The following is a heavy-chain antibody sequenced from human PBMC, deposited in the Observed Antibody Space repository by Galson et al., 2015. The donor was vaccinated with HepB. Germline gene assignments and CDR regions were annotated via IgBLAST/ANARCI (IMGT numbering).Heavy chain of an antibody. CDR2: ISSSSSGI. Sequence: SLRLSCAASGFTFSTYSMNWVRQAPGKGLEWVSYISSSSSGIYYADSVKGRFAVSRDNAKNSLHLQMNSLKNEDTAVYYCAREYSYAIDYWGQGTLVAVSS. D-gene: IGHD5-18*01. J-gene: IGHJ4*02. CDR1: GFTFSTYS. V-gene: IGHV3-48*02. CDR3: AREYSYAIDY.